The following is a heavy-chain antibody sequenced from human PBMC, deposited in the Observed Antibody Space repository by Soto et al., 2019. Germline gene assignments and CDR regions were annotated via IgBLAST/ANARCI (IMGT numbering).Heavy chain of an antibody. Sequence: SETLSLTCTVSGGSISSYYWSWIRQPPGKGLEWIGYIYYSGSTNYNPSLMSRVTISVDTSKNQFSLKLSSVTAADTAVYYCARDRPGTTFSGPWGKGTRVTVPS. CDR3: ARDRPGTTFSGP. CDR2: IYYSGST. V-gene: IGHV4-59*01. D-gene: IGHD1-7*01. J-gene: IGHJ5*02. CDR1: GGSISSYY.